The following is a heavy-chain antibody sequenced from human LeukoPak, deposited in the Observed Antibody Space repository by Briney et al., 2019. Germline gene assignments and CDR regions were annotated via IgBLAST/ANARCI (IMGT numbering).Heavy chain of an antibody. D-gene: IGHD6-6*01. V-gene: IGHV3-43*01. Sequence: GGSLRLSCAASGFTFDDYTMHWVRQAPGKGLEWVSLISWDGGSTYYADSVKGRFTISRDNSKNSLYLQMNSLRTEDTALYYCAKDRGLGTARYYFDYWGQGTLVTVSS. J-gene: IGHJ4*02. CDR1: GFTFDDYT. CDR3: AKDRGLGTARYYFDY. CDR2: ISWDGGST.